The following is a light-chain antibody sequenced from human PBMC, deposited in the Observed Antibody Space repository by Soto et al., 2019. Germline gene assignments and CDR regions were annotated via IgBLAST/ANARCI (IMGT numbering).Light chain of an antibody. J-gene: IGKJ2*01. CDR2: KAS. V-gene: IGKV1-5*03. Sequence: DIQMTQSPSTLTASVGDRVNSTCRASQTISSWLAWYQQKPGKAPKLLIYKASSLESGVPSRFSGSGSGTEFTLTISSLQPDDFATYYCQQYNSPYTFGQGTKLEIK. CDR1: QTISSW. CDR3: QQYNSPYT.